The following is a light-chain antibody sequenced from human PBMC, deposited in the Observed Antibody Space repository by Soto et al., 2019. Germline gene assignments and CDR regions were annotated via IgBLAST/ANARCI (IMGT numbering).Light chain of an antibody. CDR1: QSVSSY. CDR3: QQRSNWPST. CDR2: DAS. Sequence: EIVLTQSPATLSLSPGNRATLSCRASQSVSSYLAWYQQKPGQAPRLLIYDASNSATGIPARFSGSGSGTDFTLTITSLEPEDLAVYYCQQRSNWPSTFGGGTKVEIK. V-gene: IGKV3-11*01. J-gene: IGKJ4*01.